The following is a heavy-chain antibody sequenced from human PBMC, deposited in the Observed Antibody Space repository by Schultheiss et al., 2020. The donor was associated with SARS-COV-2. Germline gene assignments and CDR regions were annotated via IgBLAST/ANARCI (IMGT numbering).Heavy chain of an antibody. CDR3: ARVNYYDSSGYYDY. CDR2: IYTSGST. V-gene: IGHV4-4*07. J-gene: IGHJ4*02. Sequence: SETLSLTCAVSGYSISSGYYWSWIRQPAGKGLEWIGRIYTSGSTNYNPSLKSRVTMSVDTSKNQFSLKLSSVTAADTAVYYCARVNYYDSSGYYDYWGQGTLVTVSS. CDR1: GYSISSGYY. D-gene: IGHD3-22*01.